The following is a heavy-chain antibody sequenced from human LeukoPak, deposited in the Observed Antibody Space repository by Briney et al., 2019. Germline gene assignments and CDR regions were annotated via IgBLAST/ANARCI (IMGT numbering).Heavy chain of an antibody. CDR2: IYYTGTT. V-gene: IGHV4-39*01. CDR1: GGSISSASYY. CDR3: ARQQCNGGSCYSRAIWFDP. D-gene: IGHD2-15*01. J-gene: IGHJ5*02. Sequence: TSSETLSLTCNVSGGSISSASYYWGWLRQPPGKGLEWIGSIYYTGTTYQSPSLKSRVTISVHTSKNQFSLKLSSVTAADTAVYYCARQQCNGGSCYSRAIWFDPWGQGTPVTVSS.